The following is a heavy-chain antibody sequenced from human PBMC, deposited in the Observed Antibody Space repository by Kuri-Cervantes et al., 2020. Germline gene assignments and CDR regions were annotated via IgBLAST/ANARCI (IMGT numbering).Heavy chain of an antibody. CDR1: GSTFSSYG. Sequence: GESLKISCAASGSTFSSYGMHWVRQAPGKGLEWVAVIWYDGSNKYYADSVKGRFTISRDNSKNTLYLQMNSLRAEDTAVYYCAREGDSSSWYVYYFDYWGQGTLVTVSS. V-gene: IGHV3-33*01. J-gene: IGHJ4*02. CDR2: IWYDGSNK. CDR3: AREGDSSSWYVYYFDY. D-gene: IGHD6-13*01.